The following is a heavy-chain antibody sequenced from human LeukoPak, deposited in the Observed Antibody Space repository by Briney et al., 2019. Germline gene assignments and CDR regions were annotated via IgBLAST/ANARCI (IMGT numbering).Heavy chain of an antibody. D-gene: IGHD7-27*01. J-gene: IGHJ4*02. V-gene: IGHV1-2*02. CDR1: GYTFTGYY. CDR3: ARGPNWGSWYYFDY. Sequence: ASVKVSCKASGYTFTGYYMHWVRQAPGQGLEWMGWINPNSGGTNYAQKFQGRVTMTRDTSISTAYMELSRLRSDDTAVYYCARGPNWGSWYYFDYWGQGTLVTVSS. CDR2: INPNSGGT.